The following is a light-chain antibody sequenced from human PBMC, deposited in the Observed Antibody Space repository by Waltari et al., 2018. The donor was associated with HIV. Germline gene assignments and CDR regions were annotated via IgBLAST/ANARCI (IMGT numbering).Light chain of an antibody. V-gene: IGLV1-40*01. J-gene: IGLJ1*01. CDR1: SSNTGADSD. CDR2: GNT. CDR3: QSYDNSLSGTYV. Sequence: QSVLTQPPSVSGTPGPRLTISCTGRSSNTGADSDVHWYQHLPGTAPKVIIYGNTNRPSGVPDRFSGSKSGTSASLVITGLQAEDEADYYCQSYDNSLSGTYVFGGGTKVNVL.